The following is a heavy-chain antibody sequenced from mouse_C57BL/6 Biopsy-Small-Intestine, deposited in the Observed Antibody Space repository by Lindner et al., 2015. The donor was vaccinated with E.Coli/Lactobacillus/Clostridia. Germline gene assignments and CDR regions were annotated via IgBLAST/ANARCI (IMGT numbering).Heavy chain of an antibody. CDR3: ARSHYSNYEWCFDV. V-gene: IGHV1-4*01. D-gene: IGHD2-5*01. Sequence: VQLQESGAELARPGASVKMSCKASGYTFTSFTIHWVKQRPGQGLEWIGYINPSSGYTKYNQKFKDKATLTADKSSSTAYMQLSSLTSEDSAVYFCARSHYSNYEWCFDVWGTGTTVIVSS. CDR2: INPSSGYT. J-gene: IGHJ1*03. CDR1: GYTFTSFT.